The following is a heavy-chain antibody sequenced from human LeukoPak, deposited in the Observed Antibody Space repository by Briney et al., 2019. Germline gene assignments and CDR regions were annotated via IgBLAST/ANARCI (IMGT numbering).Heavy chain of an antibody. V-gene: IGHV1-24*01. CDR2: FDPEDGET. CDR3: ATQNTQKTYLFWSGYYEPVQCNDY. Sequence: GASVKVSCKVSGYTLTELSMHWVRQAPGKGLEWMGGFDPEDGETIYAQKFQGRVTMTEDTSTDTAYMELSSLRAEDTAVYYCATQNTQKTYLFWSGYYEPVQCNDYWGQGTLVTVSS. D-gene: IGHD3-3*01. CDR1: GYTLTELS. J-gene: IGHJ4*02.